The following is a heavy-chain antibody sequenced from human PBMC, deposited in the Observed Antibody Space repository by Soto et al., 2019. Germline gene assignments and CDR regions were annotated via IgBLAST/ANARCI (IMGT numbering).Heavy chain of an antibody. Sequence: ASVKVSCKASGGTFSSYAISWVRQAPGQGLEWMGGIIPIFGTANYAQKFQGRVTITADKSTSTAYMELSSLRSEDTAVYYCARDVGMASRPYLDYWGQGTLVTVSS. D-gene: IGHD6-6*01. CDR3: ARDVGMASRPYLDY. CDR1: GGTFSSYA. CDR2: IIPIFGTA. J-gene: IGHJ4*02. V-gene: IGHV1-69*06.